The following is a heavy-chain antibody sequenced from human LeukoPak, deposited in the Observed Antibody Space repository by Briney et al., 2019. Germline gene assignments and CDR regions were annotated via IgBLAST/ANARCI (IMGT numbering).Heavy chain of an antibody. Sequence: PGASLRLSCAASGFTFSSYAMSWVRQAPGKGLEWVSAISGSGGSTYYADSVKGRFTSSRDNSKNTLYLQMNSLRAEDTAVYYCAKTPDIVVVVAATLFDYWGQGTLVTVSS. CDR3: AKTPDIVVVVAATLFDY. CDR2: ISGSGGST. CDR1: GFTFSSYA. V-gene: IGHV3-23*01. D-gene: IGHD2-15*01. J-gene: IGHJ4*02.